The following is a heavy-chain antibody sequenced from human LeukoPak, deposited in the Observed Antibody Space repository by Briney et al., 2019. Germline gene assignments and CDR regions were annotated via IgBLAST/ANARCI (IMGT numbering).Heavy chain of an antibody. J-gene: IGHJ4*02. CDR2: ISSSSSYI. Sequence: GGSLRLSCAASGFTFSSYSMNWVRQAPGKGLEWVSSISSSSSYIYYADSVKGRFTNSRDNAKNSLYLQMNSLRAEDTAVYYCAREPDRVGATQENDYWGQGTLVTVSS. CDR3: AREPDRVGATQENDY. V-gene: IGHV3-21*01. D-gene: IGHD1-26*01. CDR1: GFTFSSYS.